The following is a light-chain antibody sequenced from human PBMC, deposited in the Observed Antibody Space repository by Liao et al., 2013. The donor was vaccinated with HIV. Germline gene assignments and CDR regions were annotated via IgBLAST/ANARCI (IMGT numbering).Light chain of an antibody. J-gene: IGLJ1*01. CDR2: QDD. Sequence: SYELIQPPSVSVSPGQTASITCSGDKLGDKYASWYQQKPGQSPVLVLYQDDNRPSGIPERFSGSNSANTATLTISRVEAGDEADYYCQVWDSSSDHYFFGTGTKVTVL. CDR3: QVWDSSSDHYF. V-gene: IGLV3-1*01. CDR1: KLGDKY.